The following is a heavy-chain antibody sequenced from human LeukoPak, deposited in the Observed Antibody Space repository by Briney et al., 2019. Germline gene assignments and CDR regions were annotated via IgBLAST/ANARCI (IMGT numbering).Heavy chain of an antibody. CDR3: AKGGRLGFAFYFDY. V-gene: IGHV3-23*01. Sequence: PGGSLRLSCAASDFTLSNYAMSWFRQAPGKGLEWVSSISGNGYNTYYAASVKDRFTISGDSSTNTLTLQMHRVRAEDTAVYYCAKGGRLGFAFYFDYWGQGTLVTVSS. CDR2: ISGNGYNT. CDR1: DFTLSNYA. J-gene: IGHJ4*02. D-gene: IGHD3-16*01.